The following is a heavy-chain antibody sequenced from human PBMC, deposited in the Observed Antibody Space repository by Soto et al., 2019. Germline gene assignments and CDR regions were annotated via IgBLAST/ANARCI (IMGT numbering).Heavy chain of an antibody. CDR1: GGTFSTYA. CDR3: ARVRDCSGGSCYGMDV. J-gene: IGHJ6*02. CDR2: IIPIFGTA. V-gene: IGHV1-69*13. D-gene: IGHD2-15*01. Sequence: ASVKVSCKASGGTFSTYAISWVRQAPGQGLEWMGGIIPIFGTANYAQKFQGRVTITADESTSTAYMELSSLRSEDTAVYYRARVRDCSGGSCYGMDVWGQGTTVTV.